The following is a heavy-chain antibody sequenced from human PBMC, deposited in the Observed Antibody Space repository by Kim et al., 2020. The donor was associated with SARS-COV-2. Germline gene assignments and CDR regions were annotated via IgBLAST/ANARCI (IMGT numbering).Heavy chain of an antibody. V-gene: IGHV4-39*01. CDR2: IYYSGST. J-gene: IGHJ6*02. CDR3: ASIATGIAAAGTVGKYYYGMDV. Sequence: SETLSLTCTVSGGSISSSSYYWGWIRQPPGKGLEWIGSIYYSGSTYYNPSLKSRVTISVDTSKNQFSLKLSSVTAADTTVYYCASIATGIAAAGTVGKYYYGMDVWGQGTTVTVSS. D-gene: IGHD6-13*01. CDR1: GGSISSSSYY.